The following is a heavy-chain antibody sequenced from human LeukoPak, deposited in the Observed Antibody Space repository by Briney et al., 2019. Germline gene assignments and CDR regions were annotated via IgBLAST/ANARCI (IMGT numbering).Heavy chain of an antibody. D-gene: IGHD4-11*01. V-gene: IGHV3-30*18. CDR2: ISYDGSNK. Sequence: GGSLRLSCAASGFTFSSYGMHWVRQAPGKGLEWVAVISYDGSNKYYADSVKGRFTISRDNSKNTLYLQMNSLRAEDTAVYYCAKDEYQIPNPYSNYDPWGQGTLVTVSS. J-gene: IGHJ5*02. CDR1: GFTFSSYG. CDR3: AKDEYQIPNPYSNYDP.